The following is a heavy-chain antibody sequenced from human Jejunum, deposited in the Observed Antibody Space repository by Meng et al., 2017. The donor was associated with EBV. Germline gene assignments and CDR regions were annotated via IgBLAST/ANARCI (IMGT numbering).Heavy chain of an antibody. CDR2: IKNDGTDP. V-gene: IGHV3-74*01. CDR3: ARGYRDY. D-gene: IGHD5-18*01. J-gene: IGHJ4*02. Sequence: VRRGGAGGGLVRPGGSRRLSCAASGFTFSDYWMHWVRQAPGKGLVWVSRIKNDGTDPYYADSVKGRFTVSRDNAKNTLYLQMNSLRAEDTAIYYCARGYRDYWGRGTLVTVSS. CDR1: GFTFSDYW.